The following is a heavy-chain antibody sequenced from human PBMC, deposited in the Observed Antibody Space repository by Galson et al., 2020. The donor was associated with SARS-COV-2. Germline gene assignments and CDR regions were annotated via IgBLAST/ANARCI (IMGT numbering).Heavy chain of an antibody. CDR3: ARRGEVVAWVY. V-gene: IGHV4-39*02. Sequence: SETLSLTCTVSGGSISSRSYYWGWIRQPPGKGLEWIGTIYYRGSTAYNPSLNSRVTISVDTSKNHFSLMLRSVTAEETAGYYCARRGEVVAWVYWGKGTLVTVSS. CDR2: IYYRGST. D-gene: IGHD2-15*01. CDR1: GGSISSRSYY. J-gene: IGHJ4*02.